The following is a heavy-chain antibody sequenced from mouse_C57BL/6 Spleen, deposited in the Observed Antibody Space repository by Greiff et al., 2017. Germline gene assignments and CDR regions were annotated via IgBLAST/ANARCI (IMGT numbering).Heavy chain of an antibody. D-gene: IGHD3-3*01. Sequence: EVQRVESGGGLVKPGGSLKLSCAASGFTFSSYAMSWVRQTPEKRLEWVATISDGGSYTYYPDNVKGRFTISRDNAKNNLYLQMSHLKSEDTAMYYCARDGRALPRGPFAYWGQGTLVTVSA. V-gene: IGHV5-4*01. CDR3: ARDGRALPRGPFAY. CDR1: GFTFSSYA. J-gene: IGHJ3*01. CDR2: ISDGGSYT.